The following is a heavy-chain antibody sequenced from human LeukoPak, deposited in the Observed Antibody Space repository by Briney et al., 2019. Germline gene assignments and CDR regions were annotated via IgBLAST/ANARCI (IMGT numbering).Heavy chain of an antibody. V-gene: IGHV4-59*08. Sequence: SETLSLTCAVSGGSISSYYWSWIRQPPGKGLEWIGYIYYSGSTNYNPSLKSRVTISVDTSKNQFSLKLSSVTAADTAVYYCARHVYYGSGSYYGGFDYWGQGTLVTVSS. CDR2: IYYSGST. J-gene: IGHJ4*02. D-gene: IGHD3-10*01. CDR1: GGSISSYY. CDR3: ARHVYYGSGSYYGGFDY.